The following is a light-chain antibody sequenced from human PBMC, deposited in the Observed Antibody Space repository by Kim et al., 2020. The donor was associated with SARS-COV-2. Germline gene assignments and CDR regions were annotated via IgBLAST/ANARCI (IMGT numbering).Light chain of an antibody. CDR3: QTWDGSSAV. V-gene: IGLV3-1*01. J-gene: IGLJ3*02. Sequence: SYELTQPPSVSVSPGQTASITCSGDKVGEYYAWWYQQKPGQSPVLIVYQGYKRPAGIPEHFSGSTSGNTATLTISGTQAMDEADYYCQTWDGSSAVFGGG. CDR1: KVGEYY. CDR2: QGY.